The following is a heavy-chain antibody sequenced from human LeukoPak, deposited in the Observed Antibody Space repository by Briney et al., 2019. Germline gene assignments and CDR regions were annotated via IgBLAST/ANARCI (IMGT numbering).Heavy chain of an antibody. J-gene: IGHJ4*02. V-gene: IGHV4-59*01. Sequence: SETLSLTCSVSGDFTTNYYWSWIRQPPGGGLEWIGYIFHSGGTNCDPSPESRLTISIDTSKKQFSLKLRSVTPADTAVYYCATDRAAVESYYYDSWGQGIPVTVSS. CDR2: IFHSGGT. D-gene: IGHD3-10*01. CDR3: ATDRAAVESYYYDS. CDR1: GDFTTNYY.